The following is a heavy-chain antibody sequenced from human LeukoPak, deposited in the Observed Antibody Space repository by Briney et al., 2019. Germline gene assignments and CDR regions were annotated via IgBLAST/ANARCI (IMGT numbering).Heavy chain of an antibody. D-gene: IGHD1-7*01. CDR1: GFTFSNYA. CDR2: ITGSGATT. J-gene: IGHJ4*02. Sequence: PGGSLRLSCAASGFTFSNYAVSWVRQAPGKGLEWVASITGSGATTFYADSVKGRFTISRDSSKNTLFLQMNSLRVEDTAVYYCAKDLLGRETTRCFDYWGQGVLVTVSS. V-gene: IGHV3-23*01. CDR3: AKDLLGRETTRCFDY.